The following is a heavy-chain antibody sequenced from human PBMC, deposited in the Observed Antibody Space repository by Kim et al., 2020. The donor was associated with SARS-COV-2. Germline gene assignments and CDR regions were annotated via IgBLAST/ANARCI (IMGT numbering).Heavy chain of an antibody. CDR1: GGTFSSYA. J-gene: IGHJ4*02. V-gene: IGHV1-69*04. CDR3: ARDGVMLLDNAPEYSSFSYYFDY. CDR2: IIPIFGIA. D-gene: IGHD6-6*01. Sequence: SVKVSCKASGGTFSSYAISWVRQAPGQGLEWMGRIIPIFGIANYAQKFQGRVTITADKSTSTAYMELSSLRSEDTAVYYCARDGVMLLDNAPEYSSFSYYFDYWGQGTLVTVSS.